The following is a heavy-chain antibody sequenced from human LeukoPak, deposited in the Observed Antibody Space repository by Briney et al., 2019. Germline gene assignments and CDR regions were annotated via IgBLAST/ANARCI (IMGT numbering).Heavy chain of an antibody. Sequence: PGGSLRLSCAASGFTFTNYAMSWVRQAPGKGLEWVSTISDSGSSTYYADSVKGRFTISRDNYKNTLYLQMDSLRAEDTAIYYCAEVPYSDYGSGRPPFMDVWGQGTTVAVSS. CDR2: ISDSGSST. J-gene: IGHJ6*02. D-gene: IGHD3-10*01. CDR3: AEVPYSDYGSGRPPFMDV. V-gene: IGHV3-23*01. CDR1: GFTFTNYA.